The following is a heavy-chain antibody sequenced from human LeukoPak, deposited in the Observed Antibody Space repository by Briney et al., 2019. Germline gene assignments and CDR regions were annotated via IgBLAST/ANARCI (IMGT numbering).Heavy chain of an antibody. Sequence: NSSETLSLTCTVSGGSISSYYWSWLRQPPGKGLEWLGYIYYSGSTNYNPSLKSRVTISVDTSKNQFSLKLSSVTAADTAVYYCARVPRYSSSLCMDVWGQGTTVTVSS. J-gene: IGHJ6*02. V-gene: IGHV4-59*01. CDR1: GGSISSYY. CDR2: IYYSGST. CDR3: ARVPRYSSSLCMDV. D-gene: IGHD6-13*01.